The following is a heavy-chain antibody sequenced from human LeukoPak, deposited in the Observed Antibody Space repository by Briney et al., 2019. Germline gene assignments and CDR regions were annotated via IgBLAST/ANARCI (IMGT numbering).Heavy chain of an antibody. J-gene: IGHJ5*02. D-gene: IGHD5-24*01. CDR1: GLTFRTSA. CDR2: VPFDGSNE. V-gene: IGHV3-30-3*01. Sequence: PGGSLRLSCADSGLTFRTSAMHWVRQVPGKGLEWVAVVPFDGSNENYADSVRGRFIISRDNSKNTLYLQMSGLRREDTAMYYCARGVGYTLVSWGQGTLVTVSS. CDR3: ARGVGYTLVS.